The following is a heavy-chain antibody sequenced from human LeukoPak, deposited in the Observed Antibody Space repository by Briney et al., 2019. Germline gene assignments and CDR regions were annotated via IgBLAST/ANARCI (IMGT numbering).Heavy chain of an antibody. D-gene: IGHD3-22*01. CDR2: ISWDGGSI. CDR3: ANADDSRGFHFDY. J-gene: IGHJ4*02. Sequence: GGSLRLSCAASGFIFDDYTMLWVRQAPGKGLEWVSLISWDGGSIYYADSVKGRFTISRDNSKNSLYLQMNSLRIEDTALYYCANADDSRGFHFDYWGQGTLVTVSS. V-gene: IGHV3-43*01. CDR1: GFIFDDYT.